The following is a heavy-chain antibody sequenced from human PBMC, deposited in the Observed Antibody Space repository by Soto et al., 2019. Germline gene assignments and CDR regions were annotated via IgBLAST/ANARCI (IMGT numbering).Heavy chain of an antibody. J-gene: IGHJ4*02. D-gene: IGHD4-17*01. CDR2: ISSSGSTI. CDR1: GFTFSSFE. Sequence: EVQLVESGGDLVQPGGSLRLSCAASGFTFSSFEMNWVRQAPGKGLEWVSYISSSGSTIYYADSVKGRFTISRDNAKNSLYLQMKSLRAEDTAVYYCAREDYGGNPFDNWGQGTLVIVSS. V-gene: IGHV3-48*03. CDR3: AREDYGGNPFDN.